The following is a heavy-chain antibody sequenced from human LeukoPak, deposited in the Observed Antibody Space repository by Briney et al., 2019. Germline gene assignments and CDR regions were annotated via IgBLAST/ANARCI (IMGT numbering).Heavy chain of an antibody. J-gene: IGHJ4*02. CDR1: GYTFTGYY. Sequence: ASVKISCKASGYTFTGYYMHWVRQAPGQGLEWMGWINPNSGGTNYAQKFQGWVTMTRDTSISTAYMELSRLRSDDTAVYYCARAAAQASSGWLGYWGQGTLVTVSS. D-gene: IGHD6-19*01. CDR2: INPNSGGT. V-gene: IGHV1-2*04. CDR3: ARAAAQASSGWLGY.